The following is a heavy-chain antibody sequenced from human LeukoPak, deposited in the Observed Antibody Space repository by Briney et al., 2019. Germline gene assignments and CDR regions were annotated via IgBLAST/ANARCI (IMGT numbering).Heavy chain of an antibody. CDR3: ARERITYDFWSGYPMDAFDI. D-gene: IGHD3-3*01. CDR1: GGSISSYY. V-gene: IGHV4-4*07. J-gene: IGHJ3*02. CDR2: IYTSGST. Sequence: SETLSLTCTVSGGSISSYYWSWIRQPAGKGLEWIGRIYTSGSTNYNPSLKSRVTISVDTSKNQFSLKLSSVTAADTAVYYCARERITYDFWSGYPMDAFDIWGQGTMVTVSS.